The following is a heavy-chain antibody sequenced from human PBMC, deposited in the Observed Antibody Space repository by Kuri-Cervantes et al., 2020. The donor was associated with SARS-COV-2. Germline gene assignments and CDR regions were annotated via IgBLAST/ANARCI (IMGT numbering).Heavy chain of an antibody. CDR3: ASSRLGIFDY. Sequence: GSLRLSCAVSGYSISSGYYWGWIRQPPGKGLEWIGRIYTSGSTNYNPSLKSRVTISVDTSKNQFSLKLSSVTAADTAVYYCASSRLGIFDYWGQGTLVTVSS. D-gene: IGHD6-6*01. V-gene: IGHV4-38-2*01. J-gene: IGHJ4*02. CDR1: GYSISSGYY. CDR2: IYTSGST.